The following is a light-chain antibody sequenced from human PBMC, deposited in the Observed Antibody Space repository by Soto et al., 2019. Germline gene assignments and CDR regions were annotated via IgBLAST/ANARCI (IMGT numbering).Light chain of an antibody. CDR2: GAS. CDR1: QGIRNY. V-gene: IGKV1-9*01. Sequence: DTQLTQSPSFLSASVGDRVTITCRASQGIRNYLAWYQQKPGKAPNLLIYGASTLQTGVPSRFSGSGSGTEFTLTISSLQPEDFATYYCQEFNSFPPWTFGQGTKVDIK. CDR3: QEFNSFPPWT. J-gene: IGKJ1*01.